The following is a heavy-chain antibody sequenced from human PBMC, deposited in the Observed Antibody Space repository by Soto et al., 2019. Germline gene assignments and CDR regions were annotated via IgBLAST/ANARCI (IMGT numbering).Heavy chain of an antibody. CDR2: INPSGGYT. CDR3: ARGLEWSWSLDP. D-gene: IGHD3-3*01. Sequence: GASVKACCKACGYTFNSYYMNWVRQAPGQGLEWLGIINPSGGYTTYAQRFLGRVTMTSDTSTSTVHMELGSLTSEDTAVYYCARGLEWSWSLDPWGQGTLVTVSS. V-gene: IGHV1-46*02. CDR1: GYTFNSYY. J-gene: IGHJ5*02.